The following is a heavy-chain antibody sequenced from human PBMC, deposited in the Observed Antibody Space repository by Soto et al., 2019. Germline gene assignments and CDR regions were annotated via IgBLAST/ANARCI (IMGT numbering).Heavy chain of an antibody. V-gene: IGHV3-30*18. CDR3: AKASDRIQLWSPHFDY. D-gene: IGHD5-18*01. J-gene: IGHJ4*02. CDR2: ISYDGSNK. CDR1: GFTFSSYG. Sequence: GGSLRLSCAASGFTFSSYGMHWVRQAPGKGLEWVAVISYDGSNKYYADSVKGRFTISRDNSKNTLYLQMNSLRAEDTAVYYCAKASDRIQLWSPHFDYWGQGTLVTVSS.